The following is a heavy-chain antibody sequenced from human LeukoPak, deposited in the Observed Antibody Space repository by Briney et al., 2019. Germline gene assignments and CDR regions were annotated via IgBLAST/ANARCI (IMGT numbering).Heavy chain of an antibody. V-gene: IGHV3-7*01. CDR3: ARMRGSYSLDS. CDR1: GFTFISYW. Sequence: GGSLRLSCAASGFTFISYWMTWVRQAPGKGLEWVANIKQDGSESHYVESVKGRFTISRDNAKNSLYLQMISLRAEDTAVYYCARMRGSYSLDSWGQGSLVTVSS. J-gene: IGHJ4*02. D-gene: IGHD1-26*01. CDR2: IKQDGSES.